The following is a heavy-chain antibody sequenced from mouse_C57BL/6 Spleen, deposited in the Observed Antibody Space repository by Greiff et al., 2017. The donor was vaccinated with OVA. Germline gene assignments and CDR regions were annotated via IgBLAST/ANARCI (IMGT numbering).Heavy chain of an antibody. J-gene: IGHJ1*03. Sequence: QVQLQQSGAELVRPGASVTLSCKASGYTFTDYEMHWVKQTPVHGLEWIGAIDPETGGTAYNQKFKGKAILTADKSSSTAYMELRSLTSEDSAVYYCTRGRWLLRYFDVWGTGTTVTVSS. CDR3: TRGRWLLRYFDV. CDR2: IDPETGGT. D-gene: IGHD2-3*01. V-gene: IGHV1-15*01. CDR1: GYTFTDYE.